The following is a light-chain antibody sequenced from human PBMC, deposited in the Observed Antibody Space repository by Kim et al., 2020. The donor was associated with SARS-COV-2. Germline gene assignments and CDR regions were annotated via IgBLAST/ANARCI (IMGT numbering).Light chain of an antibody. Sequence: GQSITISSSGNSGDVGAYDYVSSYQQQPGKAPKLLFYEVTDRPSGVSDRFSGSESGNTASLTLSGLQAEDGADYYCSSHTTTNPLVFGGGTQLTVL. CDR2: EVT. CDR3: SSHTTTNPLV. J-gene: IGLJ2*01. V-gene: IGLV2-14*01. CDR1: SGDVGAYDY.